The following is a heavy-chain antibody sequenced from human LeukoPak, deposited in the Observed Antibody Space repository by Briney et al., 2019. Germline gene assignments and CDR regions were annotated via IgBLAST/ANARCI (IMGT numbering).Heavy chain of an antibody. CDR1: GFTFSSYA. V-gene: IGHV3-23*01. Sequence: GGSLRLSCAASGFTFSSYAMSWVRQAPGKGLEWVSAISGSGGSTYYADSVKGRFTISRDNSKNTLYLQMNSLRAEDTAVYYCAKEKYYYDSSGYYYGGYYFDYGGQGTLVTVSS. CDR2: ISGSGGST. D-gene: IGHD3-22*01. CDR3: AKEKYYYDSSGYYYGGYYFDY. J-gene: IGHJ4*02.